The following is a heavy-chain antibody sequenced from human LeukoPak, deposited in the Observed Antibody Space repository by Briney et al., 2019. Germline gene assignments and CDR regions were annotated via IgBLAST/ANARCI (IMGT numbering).Heavy chain of an antibody. CDR1: GGSISSGGYY. V-gene: IGHV4-31*03. CDR3: ARDVSAAGVFDY. CDR2: IYYSGST. J-gene: IGHJ4*02. D-gene: IGHD6-13*01. Sequence: SETLSLTCTVSGGSISSGGYYWSWIRQHPGKGLEWIGYIYYSGSTYYNPSLKSRVTISVDTSKNQFSLKLSSVTAADTAVYYCARDVSAAGVFDYWGQGTLVTVSS.